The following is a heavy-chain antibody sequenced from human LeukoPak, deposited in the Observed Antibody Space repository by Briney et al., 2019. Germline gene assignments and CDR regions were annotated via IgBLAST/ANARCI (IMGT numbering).Heavy chain of an antibody. Sequence: SETLSLTCTVSGYSISSGYYWSWIRQPPGKGLEWIGYIYYSGSTNYNPSLKSRVTISVDTSKNQFSLKLSSVTAADTAVYYCARGTGSGWYPQNWFDPWGQGTLVTVSS. CDR1: GYSISSGYY. CDR3: ARGTGSGWYPQNWFDP. D-gene: IGHD6-19*01. CDR2: IYYSGST. V-gene: IGHV4-61*01. J-gene: IGHJ5*02.